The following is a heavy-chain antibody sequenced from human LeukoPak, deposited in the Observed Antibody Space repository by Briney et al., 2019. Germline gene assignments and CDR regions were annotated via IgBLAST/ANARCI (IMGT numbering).Heavy chain of an antibody. CDR2: IKKDGSEK. J-gene: IGHJ4*02. CDR3: VKDAGTV. Sequence: QPGGSLRLSCAASGFTFSNNWMSWVRQAPGKGLECVANIKKDGSEKYYINSVKGRFTISRDNAKNSLYLQMNSLRAEDTALYYCVKDAGTVWGQGTLVTVSS. V-gene: IGHV3-7*01. D-gene: IGHD2-8*02. CDR1: GFTFSNNW.